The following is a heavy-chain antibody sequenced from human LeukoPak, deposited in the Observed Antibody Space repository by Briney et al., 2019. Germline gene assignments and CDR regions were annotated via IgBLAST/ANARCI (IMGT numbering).Heavy chain of an antibody. CDR1: GGSMNSYD. D-gene: IGHD5-24*01. CDR3: ARGARAGYNLEPFDY. Sequence: SETLSLTCTVSGGSMNSYDWSWIRQPPGKGLEWIGYIYYSGSTKYNPSLKSRVTISVDTSKNQFPLKLSSVTAADTAVYCARGARAGYNLEPFDYWGQGTLVTVSS. J-gene: IGHJ4*02. CDR2: IYYSGST. V-gene: IGHV4-59*08.